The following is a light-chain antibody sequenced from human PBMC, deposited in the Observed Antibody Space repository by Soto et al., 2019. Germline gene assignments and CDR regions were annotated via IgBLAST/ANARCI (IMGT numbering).Light chain of an antibody. CDR3: AAWDDSLNGHVL. CDR2: SNN. CDR1: SSNIGINT. Sequence: QSVLTQPPSASGTPGQRVTISCSGSSSNIGINTVNWYQQLPGSAPKLLMYSNNQRPSGVPDRFSGSKSGTSASLAISGLQSEDEADYYCAAWDDSLNGHVLFGGGTRSPS. J-gene: IGLJ2*01. V-gene: IGLV1-44*01.